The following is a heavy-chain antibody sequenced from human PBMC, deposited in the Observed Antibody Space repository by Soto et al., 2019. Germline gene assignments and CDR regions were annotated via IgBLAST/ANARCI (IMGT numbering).Heavy chain of an antibody. J-gene: IGHJ6*02. Sequence: PGGSLRLSCVASGFTFRDFYLTWIRQGPGKGLEWVSYISGSGDRTNYADSVKGRFTISRDTAKNSLYLQMNSLRVEDTGVYFCARGGKPTPENYYGMDVWGQGTTVTVSS. CDR2: ISGSGDRT. D-gene: IGHD4-17*01. V-gene: IGHV3-11*06. CDR1: GFTFRDFY. CDR3: ARGGKPTPENYYGMDV.